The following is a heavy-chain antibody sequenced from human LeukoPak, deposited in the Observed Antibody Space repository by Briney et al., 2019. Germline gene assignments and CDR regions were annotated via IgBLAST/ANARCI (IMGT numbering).Heavy chain of an antibody. Sequence: GGSLRLSCAASGFTFSSYGMHWVRQAPGKGLEWVAFIRYDGSNKYYADSVKGRFTTSRDNSKNTLYLQMNSLRAEDTAVYYCAKSLGATLGYYFDYWGQGTLVTVSS. D-gene: IGHD1-26*01. V-gene: IGHV3-30*02. CDR2: IRYDGSNK. J-gene: IGHJ4*02. CDR1: GFTFSSYG. CDR3: AKSLGATLGYYFDY.